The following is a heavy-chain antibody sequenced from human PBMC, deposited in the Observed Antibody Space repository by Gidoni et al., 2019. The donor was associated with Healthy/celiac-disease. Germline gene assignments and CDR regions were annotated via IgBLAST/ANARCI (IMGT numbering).Heavy chain of an antibody. CDR2: ISSSSSTI. CDR1: GFTFSSYS. CDR3: AREGCSGGSCYSAFDI. V-gene: IGHV3-48*02. J-gene: IGHJ3*02. Sequence: EVQLVESGGGLVQPGGSLRLSCAASGFTFSSYSMNWVRQAPGKGLEWVSYISSSSSTIYYADSVKGRFTISRDNAKNSLYLQMNSLRDEDTAVYYCAREGCSGGSCYSAFDIWGQGTMVTVSS. D-gene: IGHD2-15*01.